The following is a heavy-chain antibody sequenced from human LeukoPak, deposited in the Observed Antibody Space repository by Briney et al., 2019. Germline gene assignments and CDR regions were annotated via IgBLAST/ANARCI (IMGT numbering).Heavy chain of an antibody. CDR3: ARDRYSGYDWDFYYYGMDV. V-gene: IGHV4-31*03. Sequence: SETLSLTCSVSDGSVSSADFYWSWIRQHPGKGLEWIGRIHYSGRTYYNPSLKSRVAISLATSKTQFSLKLGSVTAADTAVYYCARDRYSGYDWDFYYYGMDVWGKGTTVTVSS. D-gene: IGHD5-12*01. CDR1: DGSVSSADFY. J-gene: IGHJ6*04. CDR2: IHYSGRT.